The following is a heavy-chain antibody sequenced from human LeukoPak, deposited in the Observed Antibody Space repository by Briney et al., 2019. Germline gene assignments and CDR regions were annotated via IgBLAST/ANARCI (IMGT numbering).Heavy chain of an antibody. V-gene: IGHV3-7*01. CDR2: INQDGSEK. CDR1: EFTFKNFW. Sequence: GGSLRLSCTASEFTFKNFWMSWVRQAPGKGLEWVANINQDGSEKYYVDSVKGRFTISRDNAKNSLHLQMNGLRAEDTAVYYCARVLAARGVFDYWGQGTLVTVSS. D-gene: IGHD6-6*01. CDR3: ARVLAARGVFDY. J-gene: IGHJ4*02.